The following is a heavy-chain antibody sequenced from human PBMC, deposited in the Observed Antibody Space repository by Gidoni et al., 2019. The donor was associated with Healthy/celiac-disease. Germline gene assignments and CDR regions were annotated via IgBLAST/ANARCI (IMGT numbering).Heavy chain of an antibody. D-gene: IGHD1-26*01. CDR2: IGSSGSTI. CDR1: GFTFSSYE. CDR3: ARGGGALVGARAMDV. J-gene: IGHJ6*02. V-gene: IGHV3-48*03. Sequence: EVQLVESGGGLVQPGGSLRLSCAASGFTFSSYEMNWVRQAPGKGLEWVSYIGSSGSTIYYADSVKGRFTISRDNAKNSLYLQMNSLRAEDTAVYYCARGGGALVGARAMDVWGQGTTVTVSS.